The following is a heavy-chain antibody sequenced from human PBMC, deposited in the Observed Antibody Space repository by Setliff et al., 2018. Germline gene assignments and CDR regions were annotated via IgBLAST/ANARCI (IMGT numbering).Heavy chain of an antibody. CDR1: GLSFRDHF. D-gene: IGHD3-10*01. Sequence: PGGSLRLSCAASGLSFRDHFMDWVRQAPGKGLEWVSGIGGRGISTYYADSVKGRFTISRDDSKNTLYLQMNSLRTEDTALYYCAKDLGVNFGELIAWGQGTLVTVSS. V-gene: IGHV3-23*01. CDR3: AKDLGVNFGELIA. CDR2: IGGRGIST. J-gene: IGHJ5*02.